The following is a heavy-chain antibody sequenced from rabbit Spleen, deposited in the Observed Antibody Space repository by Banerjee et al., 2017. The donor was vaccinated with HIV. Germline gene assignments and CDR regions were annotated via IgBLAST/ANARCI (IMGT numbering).Heavy chain of an antibody. Sequence: EQLVESGGGLVQPGGSLKLSCKASGFDFSSYGVSWVRQAPGKGLEWIGYIGTGSATTYYATWAKGRFTISKASSTTVSLQMSSLTAADTATYFCARSYVNAGGGYTRWDLWARGPSSPS. CDR1: GFDFSSYG. J-gene: IGHJ3*01. CDR3: ARSYVNAGGGYTRWDL. V-gene: IGHV1S21*01. D-gene: IGHD1-1*01. CDR2: IGTGSATT.